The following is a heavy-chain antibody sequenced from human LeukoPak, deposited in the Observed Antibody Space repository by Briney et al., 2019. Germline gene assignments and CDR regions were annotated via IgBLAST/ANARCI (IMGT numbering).Heavy chain of an antibody. D-gene: IGHD3-9*01. Sequence: GASVKVSCKTSGYTFKSYGISWVRQAPGQGLEWMGWINPNSGGTNYAQKFQGWVTMTRDTSISTAYMELSRLRSDDTAVYYCARDRSILTGYYNGMDVWGQGTTVTVSS. J-gene: IGHJ6*02. CDR2: INPNSGGT. CDR1: GYTFKSYG. V-gene: IGHV1-2*04. CDR3: ARDRSILTGYYNGMDV.